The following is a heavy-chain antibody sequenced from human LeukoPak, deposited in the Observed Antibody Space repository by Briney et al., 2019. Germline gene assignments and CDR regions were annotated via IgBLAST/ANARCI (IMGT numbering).Heavy chain of an antibody. CDR2: INRSGGRT. V-gene: IGHV1-46*01. J-gene: IGHJ4*02. D-gene: IGHD4-23*01. Sequence: GASVKVSCKASGYTFTNHYMHRVRQAPGQGLEWMGIINRSGGRTIYAQKFQGRVTMTRDTSTSTVYMELSSLRSEDTAVYYCASSGGLGGKSIDYWGQGTLVTVSS. CDR3: ASSGGLGGKSIDY. CDR1: GYTFTNHY.